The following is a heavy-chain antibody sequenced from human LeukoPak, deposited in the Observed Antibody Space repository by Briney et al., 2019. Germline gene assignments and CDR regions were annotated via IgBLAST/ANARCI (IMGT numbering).Heavy chain of an antibody. J-gene: IGHJ4*02. D-gene: IGHD3-3*01. CDR3: ARAPSGYPPYFDY. Sequence: SQTLSLTCTVSGGSLSSGSYYWSWIRQPAGKGLEWIGRIYTSGSTNYNPSLTSRVTISVDTSKNQFSLKLSSVTAADTAVYYCARAPSGYPPYFDYWGQGTLVTVSS. CDR2: IYTSGST. CDR1: GGSLSSGSYY. V-gene: IGHV4-61*02.